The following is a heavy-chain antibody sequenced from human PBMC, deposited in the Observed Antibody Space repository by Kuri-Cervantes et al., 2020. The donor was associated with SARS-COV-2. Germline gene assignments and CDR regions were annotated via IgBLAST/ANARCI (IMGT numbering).Heavy chain of an antibody. CDR3: ARGMELYIPRAFDI. V-gene: IGHV4-4*07. CDR2: IYTSGST. D-gene: IGHD1-7*01. CDR1: GGSISSYY. J-gene: IGHJ3*02. Sequence: SETLSLTCTVSGGSISSYYWSWIRQPAGKGLEWIGRIYTSGSTNYNPSLKSRVTMSVDTSRNQFSLKLSSVTAADTAVYYCARGMELYIPRAFDIWGQGTMVTVSS.